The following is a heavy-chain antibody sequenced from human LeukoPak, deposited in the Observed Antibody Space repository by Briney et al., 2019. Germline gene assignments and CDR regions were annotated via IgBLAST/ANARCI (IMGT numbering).Heavy chain of an antibody. Sequence: GGSLRLSCAASGFTFSSYAMSWVRQAPGKGLEWVSAISGSGGSTYYADSVKGRFTISRDNSKNTLYLQMNSLRAEDTAVYYCAKDRSFLMIVVPNQSFDYWGQGTLVTVSS. CDR2: ISGSGGST. V-gene: IGHV3-23*01. CDR1: GFTFSSYA. D-gene: IGHD3-22*01. J-gene: IGHJ4*02. CDR3: AKDRSFLMIVVPNQSFDY.